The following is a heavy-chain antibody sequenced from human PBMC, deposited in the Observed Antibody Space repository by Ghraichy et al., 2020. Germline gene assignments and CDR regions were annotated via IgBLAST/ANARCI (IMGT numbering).Heavy chain of an antibody. CDR2: IKSKTDGGTT. D-gene: IGHD3-3*02. CDR3: TTESFSAIDAFDI. V-gene: IGHV3-15*01. CDR1: GFTFSNAW. J-gene: IGHJ3*02. Sequence: SCAASGFTFSNAWMSWVRQAPGKGLEWVGRIKSKTDGGTTDYAAPVKGRFTISRDDSKNTLYLQMNSLKTEDTAVYYCTTESFSAIDAFDIWGQGTMVTVSS.